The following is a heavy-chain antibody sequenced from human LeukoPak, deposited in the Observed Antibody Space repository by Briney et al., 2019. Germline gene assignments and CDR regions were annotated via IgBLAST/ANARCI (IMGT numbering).Heavy chain of an antibody. CDR2: IKQDGSEK. CDR3: ARSVAAGGGVTDLEY. V-gene: IGHV3-7*01. Sequence: GGSLRLSCAASGFTVSSYWMSWVRQDPGKGLEWVANIKQDGSEKYYVDSVKRRFTISRDNAKNSLYLQMNSLRAEDTAVYSGARSVAAGGGVTDLEYWGQGQLVIVSS. D-gene: IGHD6-13*01. CDR1: GFTVSSYW. J-gene: IGHJ4*02.